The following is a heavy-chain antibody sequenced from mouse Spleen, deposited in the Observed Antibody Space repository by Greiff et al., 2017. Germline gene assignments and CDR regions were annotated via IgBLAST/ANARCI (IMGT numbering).Heavy chain of an antibody. D-gene: IGHD1-1*01. CDR3: ARHDYYDGSFYAMDY. Sequence: QVQLQQSGPGLVAPSQSLSITCTISGFSLTSYGVHWVRQPPGKGLEWLVVIWSDGSTTYNSALKSRLSISKDNSKSQVFSKVNSLQADDTAMYYCARHDYYDGSFYAMDYWGQGTSVTVSS. J-gene: IGHJ4*01. CDR1: GFSLTSYG. CDR2: IWSDGST. V-gene: IGHV2-6-1*01.